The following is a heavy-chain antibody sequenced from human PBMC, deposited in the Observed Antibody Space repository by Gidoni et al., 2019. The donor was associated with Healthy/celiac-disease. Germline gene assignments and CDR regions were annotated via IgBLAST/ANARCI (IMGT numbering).Heavy chain of an antibody. CDR3: ARDRQSLDYGDAFDI. Sequence: EVQLVESGGGLIQPGGSLRLSCAASGFTVRSNYMSWVRQAPGKGLEWVSGIYSGGSTYYADSVKGRFTISRDNSKNTLYLQMNSLRAEDTAVYYCARDRQSLDYGDAFDIWGQGTMVTVSS. V-gene: IGHV3-53*01. J-gene: IGHJ3*02. CDR1: GFTVRSNY. CDR2: IYSGGST. D-gene: IGHD4-17*01.